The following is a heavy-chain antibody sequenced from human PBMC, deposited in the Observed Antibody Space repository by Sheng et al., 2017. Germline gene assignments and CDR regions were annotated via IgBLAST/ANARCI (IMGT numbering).Heavy chain of an antibody. CDR1: GFSFSRYS. J-gene: IGHJ4*02. CDR3: ARVAYATHRSGPEY. D-gene: IGHD2-2*01. V-gene: IGHV3-21*01. Sequence: EVQLVESGGGLVKPGGSLRLSCAASGFSFSRYSMSWVRQAPGKGLEWVSSLFSDSSHIDYADSVKGRFTISRDNAKNSLYLQMNSLRVEDTAVYYCARVAYATHRSGPEYWGQGTLVTVSP. CDR2: LFSDSSHI.